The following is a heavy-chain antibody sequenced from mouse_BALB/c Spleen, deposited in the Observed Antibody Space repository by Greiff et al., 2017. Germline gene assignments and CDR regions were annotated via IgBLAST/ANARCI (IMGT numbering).Heavy chain of an antibody. CDR1: GFTFSSYG. CDR3: AARITTVVAMDY. Sequence: EVKVVESGGGLVQPGGSLKLSCAASGFTFSSYGMSWVRQTPDKRLELVATINSNGGSTYYPDSVKGRFTISRDNAKNTLYLQMSSLKSEDTAMYSCAARITTVVAMDYWGQGTSVTVSS. CDR2: INSNGGST. J-gene: IGHJ4*01. V-gene: IGHV5-6-3*01. D-gene: IGHD1-1*01.